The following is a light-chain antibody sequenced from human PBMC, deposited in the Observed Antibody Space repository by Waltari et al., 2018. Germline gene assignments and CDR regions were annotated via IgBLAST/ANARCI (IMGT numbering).Light chain of an antibody. CDR3: MQALQTPVT. CDR2: LGS. Sequence: EIVLTQSPLSLPVTPGEPASMSCRSNQSLLHSTGYHYLHWYLQKPGQSPQILIYLGSKRAAGGPDRFSGSASGTDFTVKISRVEAEDVGVYYCMQALQTPVTFGQGTRLEIK. J-gene: IGKJ5*01. V-gene: IGKV2-28*01. CDR1: QSLLHSTGYHY.